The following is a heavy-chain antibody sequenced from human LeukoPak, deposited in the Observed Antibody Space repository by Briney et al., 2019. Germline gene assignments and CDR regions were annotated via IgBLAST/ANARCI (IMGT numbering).Heavy chain of an antibody. V-gene: IGHV3-66*01. CDR2: IYSGGST. CDR3: ARVGIGYCSSTSCYAGGGMDV. D-gene: IGHD2-2*01. Sequence: GSLRLSCAASGFTFSSYSMNWVRQAPGKGLEWVSVIYSGGSTYYADSVKGRFTISRDNSKNTLYLQMNSLRAEDTAVYYCARVGIGYCSSTSCYAGGGMDVWGQGTTVTVSS. CDR1: GFTFSSYS. J-gene: IGHJ6*02.